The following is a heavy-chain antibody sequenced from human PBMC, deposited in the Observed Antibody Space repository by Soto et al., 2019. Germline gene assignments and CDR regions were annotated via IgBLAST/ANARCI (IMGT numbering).Heavy chain of an antibody. CDR3: AREGPPEDY. CDR2: VSAYNGNT. Sequence: ASVKVSRKASGYTFTSYAISWVRQAPGQGLEWMGWVSAYNGNTKYAQKVQGRVTMTTDTSTSTAYMELRSLRSDDTAVYYCAREGPPEDYWGQGTLVTVSS. CDR1: GYTFTSYA. J-gene: IGHJ4*02. V-gene: IGHV1-18*01.